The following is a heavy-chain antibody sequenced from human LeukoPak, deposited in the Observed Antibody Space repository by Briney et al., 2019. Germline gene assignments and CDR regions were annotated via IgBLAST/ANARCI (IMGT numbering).Heavy chain of an antibody. CDR2: ISSSGSFT. CDR3: ARDQGIFDY. CDR1: GFIFSDYY. Sequence: PGGSLRLSCAASGFIFSDYYMNWIRQAPGKGLEWVSYISSSGSFTNYADSVKGRFTISRDNAENSLYLQMNSLRAEDTAVYYCARDQGIFDYWGQGTLVTVSS. V-gene: IGHV3-11*06. J-gene: IGHJ4*02.